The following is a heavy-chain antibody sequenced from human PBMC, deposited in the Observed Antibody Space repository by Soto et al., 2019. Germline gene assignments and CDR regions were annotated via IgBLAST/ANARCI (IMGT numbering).Heavy chain of an antibody. CDR2: ISAYNGNT. Sequence: ASVKFSCKASGYTFTSYGISWVRQAPGQGLEWMGWISAYNGNTNYAQKLQGRVTMTTDTSTSTAYMELRSLRSDDTAVYYCARDPDSGSYGYYYYYGMDVWGQGTTVTVSS. D-gene: IGHD1-26*01. CDR3: ARDPDSGSYGYYYYYGMDV. V-gene: IGHV1-18*04. CDR1: GYTFTSYG. J-gene: IGHJ6*02.